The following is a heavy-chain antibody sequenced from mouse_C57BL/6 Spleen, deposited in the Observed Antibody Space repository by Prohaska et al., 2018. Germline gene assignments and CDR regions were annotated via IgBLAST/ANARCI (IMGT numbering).Heavy chain of an antibody. CDR3: MRYGNYWYFDV. CDR2: INFDGSAI. Sequence: EVQLLETGGGLVQPGGSRGLSCEGSGFTFSGFWMSWVRQTPGKTLEWIGDINFDGSAINYVPARKDRFTIFRDNDKSTLYLQMSNVRSEDTATYFCMRYGNYWYFDVWGTGTTVTVSS. J-gene: IGHJ1*03. V-gene: IGHV11-2*01. CDR1: GFTFSGFW. D-gene: IGHD2-1*01.